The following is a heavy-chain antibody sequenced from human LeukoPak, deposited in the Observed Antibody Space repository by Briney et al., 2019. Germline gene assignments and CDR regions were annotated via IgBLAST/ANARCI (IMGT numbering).Heavy chain of an antibody. CDR1: GGSTSSSSYY. CDR2: IYYSGST. V-gene: IGHV4-39*01. Sequence: SETLSLTCTVSGGSTSSSSYYWGWIRQPPGKGLEWIGSIYYSGSTYYNPSLKSRVTISVDTSKNQVSLKLSSVTAADTAVYYCARVVAATAGFDYWGQGTLVTVSS. D-gene: IGHD2-15*01. CDR3: ARVVAATAGFDY. J-gene: IGHJ4*02.